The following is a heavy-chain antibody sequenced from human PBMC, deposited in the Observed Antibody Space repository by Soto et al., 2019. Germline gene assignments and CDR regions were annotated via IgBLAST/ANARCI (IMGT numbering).Heavy chain of an antibody. CDR1: GGTFSSYA. V-gene: IGHV1-69*13. J-gene: IGHJ4*02. CDR3: ASVTYYSDSSGYFPSDY. D-gene: IGHD3-22*01. CDR2: IIPIFGTA. Sequence: SVKVSCKASGGTFSSYAISWVRQAPGQGLEWMGGIIPIFGTANYAQKFQGRVTITADESTSTAYMELSSLRSEDTAVYYCASVTYYSDSSGYFPSDYGGQGTLVTVSS.